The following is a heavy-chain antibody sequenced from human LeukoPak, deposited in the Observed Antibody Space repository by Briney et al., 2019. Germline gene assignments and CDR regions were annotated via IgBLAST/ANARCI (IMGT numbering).Heavy chain of an antibody. Sequence: SETLSLTCTVSGGSISSYYWSWIWQPAGKGLEWIGRIYTSGSTNYNPSLKSRVTMSVDTSKNQFSLKLSSVTAADTAVYYCARSARDSSSYYYFDYWGQGTLVTVSS. CDR3: ARSARDSSSYYYFDY. CDR1: GGSISSYY. J-gene: IGHJ4*02. V-gene: IGHV4-4*07. CDR2: IYTSGST. D-gene: IGHD3-22*01.